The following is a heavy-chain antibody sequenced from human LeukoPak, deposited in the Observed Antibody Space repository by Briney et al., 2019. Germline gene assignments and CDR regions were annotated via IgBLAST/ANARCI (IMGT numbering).Heavy chain of an antibody. D-gene: IGHD6-19*01. V-gene: IGHV4-30-4*08. J-gene: IGHJ4*02. CDR1: GGSISSGDYF. CDR2: IYYSGST. Sequence: SETLSLTCTVSGGSISSGDYFWSWIRQPPGKGLEWIGYIYYSGSTYYNPSLKSRVTISVDTSKNQFSLKLSSVTAADTAVYYCARDREVAVAGTDYWGQGTLVTVSS. CDR3: ARDREVAVAGTDY.